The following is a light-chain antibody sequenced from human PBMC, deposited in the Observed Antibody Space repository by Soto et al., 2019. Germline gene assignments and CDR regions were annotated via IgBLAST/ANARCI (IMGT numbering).Light chain of an antibody. J-gene: IGKJ2*01. CDR3: QQYNSPPYT. CDR1: QSILYSSNNKNQ. V-gene: IGKV4-1*01. CDR2: WAS. Sequence: DIVMTQSPDSLAVSLGERATINCKSSQSILYSSNNKNQLAWYQQKPGQPPKLLMYWASTRQSGVPDRFSGSESGTDFTLTISSLQAEDVAVYYCQQYNSPPYTFGQGTKLVI.